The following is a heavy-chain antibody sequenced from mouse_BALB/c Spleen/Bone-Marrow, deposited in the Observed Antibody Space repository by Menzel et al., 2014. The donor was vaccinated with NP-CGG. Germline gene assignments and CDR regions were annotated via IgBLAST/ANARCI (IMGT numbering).Heavy chain of an antibody. CDR2: ISYSGST. J-gene: IGHJ3*01. V-gene: IGHV3-2*02. Sequence: DVKLVESGPGLVKPSQSLSLTCTVTGYSITSDYACNWIRQFPGNKLEWMGYISYSGSTSYNPYLKSRISITRDTSKNQFFLQLNSVTTEDTATYYCARGGARATGWFAYWGQGTLVTVSA. CDR1: GYSITSDYA. D-gene: IGHD3-1*01. CDR3: ARGGARATGWFAY.